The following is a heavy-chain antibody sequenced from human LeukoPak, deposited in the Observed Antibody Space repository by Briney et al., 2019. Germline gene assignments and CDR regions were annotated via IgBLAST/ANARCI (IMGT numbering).Heavy chain of an antibody. Sequence: GGSLRLSCAASGFTFSSYWMSWVRQAPGKGLEWVANIKQDGSEKYYVDSVKDRFTISRDNAENSLYLQMNSLRAEDTAVYYCARWPGYCSGGSCYRGGDYWRQGTLVTVS. CDR2: IKQDGSEK. J-gene: IGHJ4*02. D-gene: IGHD2-15*01. CDR3: ARWPGYCSGGSCYRGGDY. V-gene: IGHV3-7*03. CDR1: GFTFSSYW.